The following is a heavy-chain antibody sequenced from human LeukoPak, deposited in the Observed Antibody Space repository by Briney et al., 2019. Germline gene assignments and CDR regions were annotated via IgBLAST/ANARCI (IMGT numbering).Heavy chain of an antibody. J-gene: IGHJ4*02. CDR2: ISSNGGST. CDR3: VKDDSYYYDSSGYPH. D-gene: IGHD3-22*01. V-gene: IGHV3-64D*09. CDR1: GFTFSTYL. Sequence: GGSLRLSCSASGFTFSTYLMHWVRQAPGKGLEYVSAISSNGGSTYYADSVKGRFTISGDNSKNTLYLQMSSLRAEDTAVYHCVKDDSYYYDSSGYPHWGQGTLVTVSS.